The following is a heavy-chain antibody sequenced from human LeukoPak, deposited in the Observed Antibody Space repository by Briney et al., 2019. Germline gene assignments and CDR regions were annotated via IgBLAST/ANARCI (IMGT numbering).Heavy chain of an antibody. Sequence: ASVKVSCKTSGYTFTGYYMHWVRQAPGQGLEWMGWINSNSGGTNYAQKFQGRVTMTRDTSISTAYMELSRLRSDDTAVYYCARSPHILTGENFDYWGQGTLVTVSS. CDR2: INSNSGGT. CDR1: GYTFTGYY. D-gene: IGHD3-9*01. CDR3: ARSPHILTGENFDY. J-gene: IGHJ4*02. V-gene: IGHV1-2*02.